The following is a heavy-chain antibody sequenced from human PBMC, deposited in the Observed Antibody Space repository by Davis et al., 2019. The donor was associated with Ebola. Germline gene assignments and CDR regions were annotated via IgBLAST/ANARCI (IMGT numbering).Heavy chain of an antibody. V-gene: IGHV3-30*18. Sequence: GESLKISCAASGFTFSRSGMHWVRQAPGKGLEWVALISSDGSNEYYADSVKGRFTISRDNSKNTLYLQMNSLTAEDTAVYYCAKEGRYCSGGSCYSNPPFDYWGQGTLVTVSS. CDR2: ISSDGSNE. J-gene: IGHJ4*02. D-gene: IGHD2-15*01. CDR3: AKEGRYCSGGSCYSNPPFDY. CDR1: GFTFSRSG.